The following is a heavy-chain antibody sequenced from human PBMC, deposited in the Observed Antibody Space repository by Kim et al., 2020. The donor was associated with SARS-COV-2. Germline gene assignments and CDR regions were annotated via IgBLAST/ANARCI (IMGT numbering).Heavy chain of an antibody. CDR3: ARRGGQWLDASWFDP. J-gene: IGHJ5*02. V-gene: IGHV4-39*01. D-gene: IGHD6-19*01. CDR2: IYYSGST. CDR1: GGSISSSSYY. Sequence: SETLSLTCTVSGGSISSSSYYWGWIRQPPGKGLEWIGSIYYSGSTYYNPSLKSRVTISVDTSKNQFSLKLSSVTAADTAVYYCARRGGQWLDASWFDPWGQGTLVTVSS.